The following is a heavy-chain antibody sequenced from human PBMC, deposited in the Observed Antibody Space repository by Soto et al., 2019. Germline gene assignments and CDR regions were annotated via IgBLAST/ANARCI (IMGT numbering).Heavy chain of an antibody. D-gene: IGHD3-3*01. V-gene: IGHV3-74*01. J-gene: IGHJ6*03. CDR3: ARDPGGDFWSGYTYYYYYMDV. CDR2: INSDGSST. Sequence: PGGSLRLSCAASGFTFSSYWMHWVRQAPGKGLVWVSRINSDGSSTSYADSVKGRFTISRDNAKNTLYLQMNSLRAEDTAVYYCARDPGGDFWSGYTYYYYYMDVWGKGTTVTVSS. CDR1: GFTFSSYW.